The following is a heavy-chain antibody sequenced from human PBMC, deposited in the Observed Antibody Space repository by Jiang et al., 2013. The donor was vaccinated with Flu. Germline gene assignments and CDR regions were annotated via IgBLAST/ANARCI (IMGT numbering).Heavy chain of an antibody. V-gene: IGHV3-30*18. J-gene: IGHJ4*02. D-gene: IGHD6-6*01. CDR1: FSTYG. Sequence: FSTYGMHWVRQAPGKGLEWVAVISYDGSNKYYADSVKGRFTISRDNSKNTLYLQMNSLRTEDTAVYYCAKDSWQLAFAFDIWGQGTLVTVSS. CDR3: AKDSWQLAFAFDI. CDR2: ISYDGSNK.